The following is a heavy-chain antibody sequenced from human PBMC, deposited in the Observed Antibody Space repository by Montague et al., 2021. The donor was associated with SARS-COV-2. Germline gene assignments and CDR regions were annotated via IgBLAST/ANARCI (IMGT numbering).Heavy chain of an antibody. CDR1: GGSISSSSYY. CDR2: IYYSGST. Sequence: SETLSLTCTVFGGSISSSSYYWGWIRQPPGKGLEWIGSIYYSGSTYYNPSLKSRVTISVDTSKNQFSLKLSSVTAADTAVYYCARHYGVVVPAAIYYYYGMDVWGQGTTVTVSS. CDR3: ARHYGVVVPAAIYYYYGMDV. D-gene: IGHD2-2*02. V-gene: IGHV4-39*01. J-gene: IGHJ6*02.